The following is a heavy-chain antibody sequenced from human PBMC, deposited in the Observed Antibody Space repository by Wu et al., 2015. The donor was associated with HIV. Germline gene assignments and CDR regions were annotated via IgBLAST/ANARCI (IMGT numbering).Heavy chain of an antibody. CDR3: TFGYSSEIFDY. V-gene: IGHV1-69*13. J-gene: IGHJ4*02. D-gene: IGHD2-15*01. Sequence: QVQLVQSGAEVKKPGSSVKISCKASGGTFTNFAFSWVRQAPGQGLEWLGNIIPAFGTTNYAEDFLGRVTITADESTAAYMELTSLRSEDTAVYYCTFGYSSEIFDYWGQGTLVIVSS. CDR1: GGTFTNFA. CDR2: IIPAFGTT.